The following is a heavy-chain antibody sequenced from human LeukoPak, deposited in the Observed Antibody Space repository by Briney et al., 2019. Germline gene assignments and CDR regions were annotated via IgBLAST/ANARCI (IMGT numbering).Heavy chain of an antibody. CDR1: GGSISSYY. V-gene: IGHV4-4*07. CDR2: IYTSGST. J-gene: IGHJ3*02. D-gene: IGHD6-13*01. Sequence: SETLSLTCTVSGGSISSYYWSWIRQPAGKGLEWIGRIYTSGSTNYNPPLKSRVTMSVDTSKNQFSLKLSSVTAADTAVYYCASEMYSRSDAFDIWGQGTMVTVSS. CDR3: ASEMYSRSDAFDI.